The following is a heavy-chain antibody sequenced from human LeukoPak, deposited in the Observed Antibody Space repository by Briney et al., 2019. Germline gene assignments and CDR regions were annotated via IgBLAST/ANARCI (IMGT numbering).Heavy chain of an antibody. Sequence: ASVKVSCKASGYTFTSYGISWVRQAPGQELEWMGIINPSGGSTSYAQKFQGRVTMTRDTSTSTVYMELSSLRSEDTAVYYCARGMSNIIDYWGQGTLVTVSA. CDR2: INPSGGST. CDR1: GYTFTSYG. CDR3: ARGMSNIIDY. J-gene: IGHJ4*02. D-gene: IGHD2/OR15-2a*01. V-gene: IGHV1-46*01.